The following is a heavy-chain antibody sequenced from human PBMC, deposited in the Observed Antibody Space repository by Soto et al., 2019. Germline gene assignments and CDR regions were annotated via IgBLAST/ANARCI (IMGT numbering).Heavy chain of an antibody. Sequence: QVQLVQSGAEVKKPGSSVKVSCKASGGTCNKYAVSWVRQAPGQGLEWMGGIIPLFGTANYAQKFQGRVTITADESTSTAYMELRSLRSEDTAVYYCTRGVHYDSSGYYYFYWGQGTLVTVSS. CDR2: IIPLFGTA. J-gene: IGHJ4*02. CDR3: TRGVHYDSSGYYYFY. CDR1: GGTCNKYA. V-gene: IGHV1-69*01. D-gene: IGHD3-22*01.